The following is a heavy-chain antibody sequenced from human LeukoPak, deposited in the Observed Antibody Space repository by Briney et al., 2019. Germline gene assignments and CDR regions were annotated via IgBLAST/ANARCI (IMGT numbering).Heavy chain of an antibody. CDR3: AKFAGYSSGWSPDS. CDR2: IAYDGSNK. D-gene: IGHD6-19*01. Sequence: GGSLRLSCVAAGFTFNTYGMHWVRQAPGKGLERVAAIAYDGSNKYYAGSLRGRFTISRDNSKNTLYLQMNSLTVEDPAVYYCAKFAGYSSGWSPDSWGQGTLVTVSS. V-gene: IGHV3-30*18. J-gene: IGHJ5*01. CDR1: GFTFNTYG.